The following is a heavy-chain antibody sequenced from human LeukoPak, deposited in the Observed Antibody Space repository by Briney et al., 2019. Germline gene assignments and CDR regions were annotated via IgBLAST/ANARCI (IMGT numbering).Heavy chain of an antibody. J-gene: IGHJ5*02. D-gene: IGHD6-25*01. CDR3: ARGVLYGSGHYNWFDP. CDR1: NGSISNFY. V-gene: IGHV4-4*07. CDR2: IYTSGST. Sequence: SETLSLTCTFSNGSISNFYWSWIRQFAGKGLEWIGRIYTSGSTNYNPSLKSRVTMSIDTSKNQLSLILRSVTAADTAVYYCARGVLYGSGHYNWFDPWGQGTLVTVSS.